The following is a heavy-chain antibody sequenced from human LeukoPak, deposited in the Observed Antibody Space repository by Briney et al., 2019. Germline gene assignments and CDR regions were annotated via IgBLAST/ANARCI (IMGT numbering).Heavy chain of an antibody. CDR1: RFSFSDYD. D-gene: IGHD6-19*01. Sequence: PGGSLRLSCAASRFSFSDYDMSWVRQAPGKGLEWVSYISSSSSTIYYADSVKGRFTISRDNAKNSLYLQMNSLRAEDTAVYYCARDLRGSGWQRPLIGAFDIWGQGTMVTVSS. CDR2: ISSSSSTI. V-gene: IGHV3-48*04. J-gene: IGHJ3*02. CDR3: ARDLRGSGWQRPLIGAFDI.